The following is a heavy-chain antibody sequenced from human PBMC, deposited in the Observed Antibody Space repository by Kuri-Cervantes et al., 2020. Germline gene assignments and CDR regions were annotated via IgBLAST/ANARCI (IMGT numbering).Heavy chain of an antibody. CDR1: GFTFSNYG. Sequence: GESLKISCAASGFTFSNYGMHWVRQAPGKGLEWVAVIWYGGSNKNYADSVKGRFTISRDNSKNTLSLQMNSLRVEDTAVYYCARTGRAAAGVGLGYWGQGTLVTVSS. CDR3: ARTGRAAAGVGLGY. CDR2: IWYGGSNK. D-gene: IGHD6-13*01. J-gene: IGHJ4*02. V-gene: IGHV3-33*01.